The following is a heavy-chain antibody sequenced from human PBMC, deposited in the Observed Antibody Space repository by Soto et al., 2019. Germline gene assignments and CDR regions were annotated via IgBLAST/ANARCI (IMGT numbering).Heavy chain of an antibody. J-gene: IGHJ5*02. CDR1: GYSFTDYY. CDR3: AGVGHTGSFGP. CDR2: INTKTVGT. Sequence: QVHLVQSGAEVKKPGASVKVSCKASGYSFTDYYMHWVRQAPGQGLERMGWINTKTVGTNYAQRVQGRITMTGDTSINTDYMELSRMRPYDTAVYYGAGVGHTGSFGPWGQRSVVTVS. V-gene: IGHV1-2*02.